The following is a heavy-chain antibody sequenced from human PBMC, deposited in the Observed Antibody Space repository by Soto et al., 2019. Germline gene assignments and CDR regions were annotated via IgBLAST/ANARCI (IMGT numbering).Heavy chain of an antibody. J-gene: IGHJ3*02. D-gene: IGHD1-1*01. CDR3: ARVERGNATTDVDAFDI. V-gene: IGHV4-34*01. Sequence: QVQLQQWGAGLLKPSETLSLTCAVYGGFVTSGSYYWSWFRQPPGKGLEWSGEMSHSGGTHFNPSVKRRVTISVDTSKNQFTLKMSSVTAADTALYYCARVERGNATTDVDAFDIWGPGTMVTVSS. CDR1: GGFVTSGSYY. CDR2: MSHSGGT.